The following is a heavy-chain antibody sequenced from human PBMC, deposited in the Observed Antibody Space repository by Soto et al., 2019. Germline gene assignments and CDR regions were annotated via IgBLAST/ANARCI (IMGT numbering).Heavy chain of an antibody. CDR1: GGSISSYY. CDR2: IYYSGST. V-gene: IGHV4-59*08. CDR3: ARHPLTTVTTSSWWYFDL. Sequence: TSETLSLTCTVPGGSISSYYWSWIRQPPGKGLEWIGYIYYSGSTNYNPSLKSRVTISVDTSKNHFSLKPSSVTAADTAVYYCARHPLTTVTTSSWWYFDLWGRGTLVTVSS. J-gene: IGHJ2*01. D-gene: IGHD4-17*01.